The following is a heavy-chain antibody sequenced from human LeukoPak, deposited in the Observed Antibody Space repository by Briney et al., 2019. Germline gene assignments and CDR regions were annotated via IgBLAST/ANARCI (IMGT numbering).Heavy chain of an antibody. CDR3: ARGIGIGTVLMVHGNMDV. D-gene: IGHD2-8*01. Sequence: ASVKVSCKASGYLFTTYAMNWVRQAPGQGLEWMGWIKTNTGDPTYAQGLTGRFVFSLDTSVSTTYLQISSLKPEDTAVYYCARGIGIGTVLMVHGNMDVWGKGTTVTVSS. J-gene: IGHJ6*03. CDR2: IKTNTGDP. V-gene: IGHV7-4-1*02. CDR1: GYLFTTYA.